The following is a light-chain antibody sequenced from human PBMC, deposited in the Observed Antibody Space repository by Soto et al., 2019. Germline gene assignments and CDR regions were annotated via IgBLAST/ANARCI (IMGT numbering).Light chain of an antibody. V-gene: IGLV2-14*01. CDR2: DVN. J-gene: IGLJ1*01. CDR1: SSDVGGYDY. Sequence: QSVLTQPASVSGSPGQSITISCTGTSSDVGGYDYVSWYQQLPGKAPKLLIYDVNNRPSGVSHRFSDSKSGNTASLTISGLQAEDEADYYCSSYTGSSTFVFGTGTKVTVL. CDR3: SSYTGSSTFV.